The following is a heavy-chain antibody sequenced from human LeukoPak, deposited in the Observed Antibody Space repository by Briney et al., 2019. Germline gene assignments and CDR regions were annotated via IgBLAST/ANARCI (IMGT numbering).Heavy chain of an antibody. V-gene: IGHV3-53*01. CDR1: VFTVSSNY. CDR2: IYSGGST. D-gene: IGHD6-19*01. J-gene: IGHJ4*02. CDR3: ATSGWYQGIDY. Sequence: GGSLRLSCAASVFTVSSNYMSWVRQAPRKGLEWVSVIYSGGSTYYADSVKGRFTISRDNSKNTLYLQMNSLRAEDTAVYYCATSGWYQGIDYWGQGTLVTVSS.